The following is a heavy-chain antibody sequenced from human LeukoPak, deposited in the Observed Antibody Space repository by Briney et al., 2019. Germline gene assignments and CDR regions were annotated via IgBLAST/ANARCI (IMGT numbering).Heavy chain of an antibody. CDR2: ISGSGGST. J-gene: IGHJ5*02. Sequence: GGSLRLSCAAYGFTFSSYAMSWVRQAPGKGVGWVSAISGSGGSTYYADSVKGRFTISRDNSKNTLYLQMNSLRAEDTAVYYCAKRGQRWFDPWGQGTLVTVSS. V-gene: IGHV3-23*01. CDR1: GFTFSSYA. D-gene: IGHD1-1*01. CDR3: AKRGQRWFDP.